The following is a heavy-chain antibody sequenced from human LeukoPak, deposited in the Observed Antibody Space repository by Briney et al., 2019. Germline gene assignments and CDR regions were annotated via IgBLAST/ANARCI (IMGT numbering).Heavy chain of an antibody. D-gene: IGHD1-26*01. CDR1: GVSISSGGYS. CDR2: IYHSGST. CDR3: ARDSGSYGYWYFDL. Sequence: PSETLSLTCAVSGVSISSGGYSWSWIRQPPGKGLEWIGYIYHSGSTYYNPSLKSRVTISVDRSKNQFSLKLSSVTAADTAVYYCARDSGSYGYWYFDLWGRGTLVTVSS. V-gene: IGHV4-30-2*01. J-gene: IGHJ2*01.